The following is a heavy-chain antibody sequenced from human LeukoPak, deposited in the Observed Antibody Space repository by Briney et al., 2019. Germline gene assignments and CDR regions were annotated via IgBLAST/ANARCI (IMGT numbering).Heavy chain of an antibody. Sequence: GRSLRLSCAASGFTFSSYGMHWVRQAPGKGLEWVAVISYDGSSKYYADSVKGRFTISRDNSKNTLYLQMNSLRAEDTAVYYCAKDRDDFWSGYYFDYWGQGTLVTVSS. D-gene: IGHD3-3*01. CDR1: GFTFSSYG. CDR3: AKDRDDFWSGYYFDY. CDR2: ISYDGSSK. J-gene: IGHJ4*02. V-gene: IGHV3-30*18.